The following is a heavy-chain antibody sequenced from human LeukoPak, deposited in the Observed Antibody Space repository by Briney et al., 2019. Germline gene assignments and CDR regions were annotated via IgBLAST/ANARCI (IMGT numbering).Heavy chain of an antibody. CDR3: VRGATVTTGSNWFDP. J-gene: IGHJ5*02. Sequence: SETLSLTCTVSGYSISSGYYWGWIRQPPGKGLEWIGRIYHSGSTYYNPSLKSRVTISVDTSKNQFALKLSSVTAADTAVYYCVRGATVTTGSNWFDPWGQGTLVTVSS. CDR1: GYSISSGYY. CDR2: IYHSGST. V-gene: IGHV4-38-2*02. D-gene: IGHD4-17*01.